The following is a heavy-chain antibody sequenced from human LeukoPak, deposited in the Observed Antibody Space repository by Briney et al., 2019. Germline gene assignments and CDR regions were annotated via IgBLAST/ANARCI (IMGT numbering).Heavy chain of an antibody. Sequence: GGALRLSCAASGFTFSGHEMNWVRPTPGKGLEGLSYISTTGSTIYYADSVKGRFTISRGNDKNSLYLQMNSLRAEDTAIYYCARADPYGDSTPDYWGQGTPVTVSS. CDR3: ARADPYGDSTPDY. D-gene: IGHD4-17*01. J-gene: IGHJ4*02. CDR1: GFTFSGHE. V-gene: IGHV3-48*03. CDR2: ISTTGSTI.